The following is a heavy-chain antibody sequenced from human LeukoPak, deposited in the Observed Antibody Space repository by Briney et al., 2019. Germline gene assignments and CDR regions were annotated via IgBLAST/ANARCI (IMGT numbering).Heavy chain of an antibody. J-gene: IGHJ4*02. D-gene: IGHD5-18*01. CDR3: ARGGPGYSHGSPCEY. CDR2: ISAYNGKT. Sequence: GASVKVSCKPSGYSFTNFGITWVRQAPGQGPEWMGWISAYNGKTNYAQNFQGRVTMTTDTSTSTVYMELRSLRSDDTAVYYCARGGPGYSHGSPCEYWGQGTLVTASS. CDR1: GYSFTNFG. V-gene: IGHV1-18*01.